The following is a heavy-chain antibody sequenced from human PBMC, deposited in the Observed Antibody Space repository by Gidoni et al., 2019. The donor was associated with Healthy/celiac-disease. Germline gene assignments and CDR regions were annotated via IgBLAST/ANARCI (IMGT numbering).Heavy chain of an antibody. CDR1: VFTLDAYA. V-gene: IGHV3-9*01. CDR3: AKDMGDCSGGSCLYYMDV. J-gene: IGHJ6*03. Sequence: EVQLAASGGGLVQPGRCLRLSCVACVFTLDAYAMHWVRQAPGKGLEWVSGISWNSGSIGYAGSVKGRFTISRDNAKNSLYLQMNSLRTEDTALYHCAKDMGDCSGGSCLYYMDVWGKGTTVTVSS. D-gene: IGHD2-15*01. CDR2: ISWNSGSI.